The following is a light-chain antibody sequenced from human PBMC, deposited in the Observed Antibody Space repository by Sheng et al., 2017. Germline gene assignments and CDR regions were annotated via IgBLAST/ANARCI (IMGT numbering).Light chain of an antibody. CDR2: DAS. CDR1: QDISNY. V-gene: IGKV1-33*01. Sequence: DIQMTQSPSSLSASVGDRVTITCQASQDISNYLNWYQQKPGKAPKLLIYDASNLETGVPSRFSGSGSGTDFTFTISSLQPEDIATYYCQQYDNLLYELPMLTFGGGTKVEI. J-gene: IGKJ4*01. CDR3: QQYDNLLYELPMLT.